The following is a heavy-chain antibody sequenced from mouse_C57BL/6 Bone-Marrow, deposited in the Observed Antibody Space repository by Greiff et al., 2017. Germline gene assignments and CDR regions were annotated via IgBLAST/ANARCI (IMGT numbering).Heavy chain of an antibody. D-gene: IGHD1-1*01. J-gene: IGHJ2*01. CDR1: GFSLSTFGMG. Sequence: QVTLKESGPGILQPSQTLSLTCSFSGFSLSTFGMGVGWIRQPSGKGLEWLAHIWWDDDKYYNPALKSRLTIAKDTSKNQVFLKIANVDTVDTATYSCARSPYDSVSNYFDYWGQGTTLTVSA. V-gene: IGHV8-8*01. CDR2: IWWDDDK. CDR3: ARSPYDSVSNYFDY.